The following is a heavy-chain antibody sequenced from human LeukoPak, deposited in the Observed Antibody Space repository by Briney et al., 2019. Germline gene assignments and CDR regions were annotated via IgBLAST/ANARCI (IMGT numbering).Heavy chain of an antibody. CDR2: ISSSSSYI. Sequence: PGGSPRLSCAASGFTFSSYSMNWVRQAPGKGLEWVSSISSSSSYIYYADSVKGRFTISRDNAKNSLYLQKNSLRAEDTAVYYCARELSIYYDSSGSPYYFDYWGQGTLVTVSS. CDR1: GFTFSSYS. V-gene: IGHV3-21*01. CDR3: ARELSIYYDSSGSPYYFDY. J-gene: IGHJ4*02. D-gene: IGHD3-22*01.